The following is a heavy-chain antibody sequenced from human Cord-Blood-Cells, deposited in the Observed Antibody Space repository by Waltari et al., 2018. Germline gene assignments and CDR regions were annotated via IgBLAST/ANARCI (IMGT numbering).Heavy chain of an antibody. CDR3: ARGSDYDFWSGYYGDYYYGMDV. Sequence: QVQLQQWGAGLLKPSETLSLTCAVYGGSFSGYYWSWIRQPPGKGLEWIGEINHSGSTNYNPSLKSRVTISVDTSKNQFSLKLSSVTAADTAVYYCARGSDYDFWSGYYGDYYYGMDVWGQGTTVTVSS. J-gene: IGHJ6*02. CDR2: INHSGST. CDR1: GGSFSGYY. D-gene: IGHD3-3*01. V-gene: IGHV4-34*01.